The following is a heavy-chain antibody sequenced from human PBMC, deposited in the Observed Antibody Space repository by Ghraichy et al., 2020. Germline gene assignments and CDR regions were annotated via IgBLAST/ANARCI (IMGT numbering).Heavy chain of an antibody. CDR2: IYSVGST. CDR3: ARDSGTTY. CDR1: GFTVSSYY. J-gene: IGHJ4*02. D-gene: IGHD2/OR15-2a*01. Sequence: GGSLRLSCAASGFTVSSYYMSWVRQAPGKGLEWVSVIYSVGSTYYADSVKGRFTISRDNSKNTVYLQMNNLRAEETAVYYCARDSGTTYWGQGTLVTVSS. V-gene: IGHV3-66*01.